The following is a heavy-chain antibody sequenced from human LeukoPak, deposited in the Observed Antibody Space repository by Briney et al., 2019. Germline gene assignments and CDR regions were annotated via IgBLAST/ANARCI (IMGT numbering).Heavy chain of an antibody. V-gene: IGHV3-23*01. Sequence: GGSLRLSCGASGFTFSSYAMCWGGRAPATGLEWVSAISGSGGSTYYADSVKGRFTISRDNSKNTLYLQMNSLRAEDTAVYYCAKRPGPIDYWGQGTLVTVSS. CDR1: GFTFSSYA. CDR2: ISGSGGST. J-gene: IGHJ4*02. CDR3: AKRPGPIDY.